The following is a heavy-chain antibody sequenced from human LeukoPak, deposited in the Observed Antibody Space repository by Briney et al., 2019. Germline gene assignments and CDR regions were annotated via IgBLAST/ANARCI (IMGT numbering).Heavy chain of an antibody. Sequence: AGGSLRLSCAASGFTFSRYSMNWVRDAPGKGLEWVSSISSSSSYIYYADSVKGRFTISRDNAKNSLYLQMNSLRAEDTAVYYCARADWDTAMIDYWGQGTLVTVSS. CDR3: ARADWDTAMIDY. J-gene: IGHJ4*02. V-gene: IGHV3-21*01. CDR2: ISSSSSYI. CDR1: GFTFSRYS. D-gene: IGHD5-18*01.